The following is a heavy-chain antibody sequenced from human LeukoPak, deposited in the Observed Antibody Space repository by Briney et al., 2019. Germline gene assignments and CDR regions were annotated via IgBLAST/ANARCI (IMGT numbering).Heavy chain of an antibody. CDR1: GYSFTSYW. J-gene: IGHJ4*02. D-gene: IGHD3-22*01. V-gene: IGHV5-51*01. Sequence: GESLKISCMGSGYSFTSYWIGWVRQMPGIGLEWKGIIYPGDSDTRYSPSFQGQVTISADESISTAYLQWSSLKASDTAMYYCARHHSSGYQNPDYWGPGTLVTVSS. CDR3: ARHHSSGYQNPDY. CDR2: IYPGDSDT.